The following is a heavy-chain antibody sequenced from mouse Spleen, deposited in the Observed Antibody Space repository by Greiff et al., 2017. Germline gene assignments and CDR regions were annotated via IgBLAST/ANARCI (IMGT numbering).Heavy chain of an antibody. CDR2: ISYDGSN. V-gene: IGHV3-6*01. CDR1: GYSITSGYY. D-gene: IGHD2-4*01. J-gene: IGHJ2*01. Sequence: EVKLQESGPGLVKPSQSLSLTCSVTGYSITSGYYWNWIRQFPGNKLEWMGYISYDGSNNYNPSLKNRISITRDTSKNQFFLKLNSVTTEDTATYYCAREGDYDGDYWGQGTTLTVSS. CDR3: AREGDYDGDY.